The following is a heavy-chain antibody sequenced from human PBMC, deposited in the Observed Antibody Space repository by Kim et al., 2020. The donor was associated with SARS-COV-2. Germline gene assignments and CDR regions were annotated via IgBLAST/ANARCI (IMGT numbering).Heavy chain of an antibody. D-gene: IGHD1-1*01. Sequence: GGSLRLSCAASGFTFSSYAMSWVRQAPGKGLEWVAAISGSGGSTYYADSVKGRFTISRDNSKNTLYLQMNSLRAEDTAVYYCARDAVRNDALFDYWGQGTLVTVSS. CDR3: ARDAVRNDALFDY. J-gene: IGHJ4*02. CDR2: ISGSGGST. V-gene: IGHV3-23*01. CDR1: GFTFSSYA.